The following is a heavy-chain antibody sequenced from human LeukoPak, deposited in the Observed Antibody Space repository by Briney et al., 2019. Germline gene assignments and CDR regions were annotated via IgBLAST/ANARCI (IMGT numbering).Heavy chain of an antibody. J-gene: IGHJ5*02. Sequence: PSETLSLTCTVSGGSISSYYWSWIRQPPGKGLEWIGRIYTSGSTNYNPSLKSRVTMSVDTSKNQFSLKLSSVTAADTAVYYCARGGIDIVVETNWFDPWGQGTLVTVSS. D-gene: IGHD2-2*01. CDR3: ARGGIDIVVETNWFDP. CDR1: GGSISSYY. CDR2: IYTSGST. V-gene: IGHV4-4*07.